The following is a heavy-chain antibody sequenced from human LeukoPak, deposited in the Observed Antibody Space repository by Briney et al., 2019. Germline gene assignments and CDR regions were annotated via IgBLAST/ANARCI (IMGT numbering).Heavy chain of an antibody. V-gene: IGHV3-21*01. Sequence: GRSLRLSCAASGFTFSSYSMNWVRQAPGKGLDWVSSISSSSSYIYYADSVKGRFTISRDNAKNSLYLQMNSLRAEDTAVYYCARDGYSGYEDDAFDIWGQGTMVTVSS. D-gene: IGHD5-12*01. CDR2: ISSSSSYI. CDR1: GFTFSSYS. CDR3: ARDGYSGYEDDAFDI. J-gene: IGHJ3*02.